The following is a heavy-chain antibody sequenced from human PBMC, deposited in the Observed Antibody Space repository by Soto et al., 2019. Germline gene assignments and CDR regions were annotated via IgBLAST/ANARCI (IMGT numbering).Heavy chain of an antibody. CDR2: ISSDVVNY. V-gene: IGHV3-30-3*01. J-gene: IGHJ4*02. CDR1: GFTFSSFA. CDR3: AGVGAWTPEGLGY. Sequence: QVQLVESGGGVVQPGRSLRLSCAASGFTFSSFAMHWVRQAPGKGLEWLAVISSDVVNYYYAESVKGRFTISRDNSKNTLYLQMNRLRNGDTAGHYCAGVGAWTPEGLGYWGQGTLVTVSS. D-gene: IGHD3-16*01.